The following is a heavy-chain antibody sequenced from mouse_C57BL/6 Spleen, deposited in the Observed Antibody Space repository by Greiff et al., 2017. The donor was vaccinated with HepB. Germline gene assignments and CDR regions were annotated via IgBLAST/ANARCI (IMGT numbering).Heavy chain of an antibody. D-gene: IGHD2-4*01. Sequence: VQLQQPGAELVKPGASVKMSCKASGYTFTSYWITWVKQRPGQGLEWIGDFYPGSGSTNYNEKFKSKATLTVDTSSSTAYMQLSSLTSEDSAVYYCAREGYDYDGAFYYWGQGTTLTVSS. CDR2: FYPGSGST. J-gene: IGHJ2*01. V-gene: IGHV1-55*01. CDR3: AREGYDYDGAFYY. CDR1: GYTFTSYW.